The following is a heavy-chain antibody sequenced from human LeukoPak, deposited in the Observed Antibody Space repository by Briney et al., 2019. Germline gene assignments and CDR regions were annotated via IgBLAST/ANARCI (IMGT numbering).Heavy chain of an antibody. V-gene: IGHV1-46*01. Sequence: ASVKVSCKASGYTFTSYYMHWVRQAPGQGLEWMGIINPSGGSTSYAQKFQGGVTMTRDTSTSTVYMELSSLRSEDTAVYYCARDRRSGYCSGGSCLYYYYYGMDVWGQGTTVTVSS. CDR1: GYTFTSYY. J-gene: IGHJ6*02. D-gene: IGHD2-15*01. CDR3: ARDRRSGYCSGGSCLYYYYYGMDV. CDR2: INPSGGST.